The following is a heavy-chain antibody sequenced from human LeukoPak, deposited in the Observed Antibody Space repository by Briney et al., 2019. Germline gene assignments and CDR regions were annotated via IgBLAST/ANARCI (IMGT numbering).Heavy chain of an antibody. CDR2: ISGSGGST. Sequence: AMSXVRQAPGXGLXWVSAISGSGGSTYYADSVKGRFTISRDNSKNTLYLQMNSLRAEDTAVYYCAKDPTYYYDSSGYYGHFDYWGQGTLVTVSS. J-gene: IGHJ4*02. V-gene: IGHV3-23*01. D-gene: IGHD3-22*01. CDR1: A. CDR3: AKDPTYYYDSSGYYGHFDY.